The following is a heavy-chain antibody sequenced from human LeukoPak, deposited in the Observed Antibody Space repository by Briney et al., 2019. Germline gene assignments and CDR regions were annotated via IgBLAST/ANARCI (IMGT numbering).Heavy chain of an antibody. CDR2: MNPISGNT. D-gene: IGHD5-18*01. CDR1: GSTFTSYD. CDR3: ARGPPIRGYRYGYDTGYYYSYSMDV. J-gene: IGHJ6*03. V-gene: IGHV1-8*01. Sequence: ASVKVSCKASGSTFTSYDINWVRQATGQGLEWMGWMNPISGNTGHAQKFQGRVTMTRDTSISTAYMELSSLRSEDTAVYYCARGPPIRGYRYGYDTGYYYSYSMDVWGKGTTVTISS.